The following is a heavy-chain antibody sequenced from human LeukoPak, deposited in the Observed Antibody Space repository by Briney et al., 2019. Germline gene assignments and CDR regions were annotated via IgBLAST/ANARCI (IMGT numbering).Heavy chain of an antibody. CDR1: GGSISSSSYY. CDR3: ARDSPGCSGGSCFRLEYFQH. V-gene: IGHV4-39*07. J-gene: IGHJ1*01. CDR2: IYYSGST. D-gene: IGHD2-15*01. Sequence: PSETLSLTCTVSGGSISSSSYYWGWIRQPPGKGLEWIGSIYYSGSTYYNPSLKSRVTISVDTSKNQFSLKLSSVTAADTAVYYCARDSPGCSGGSCFRLEYFQHWGQGTLVTVSS.